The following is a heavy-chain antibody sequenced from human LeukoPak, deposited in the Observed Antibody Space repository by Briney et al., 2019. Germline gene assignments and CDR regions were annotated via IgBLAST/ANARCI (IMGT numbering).Heavy chain of an antibody. D-gene: IGHD6-13*01. CDR1: GFTFSSYG. V-gene: IGHV3-30*18. J-gene: IGHJ6*02. Sequence: GRSLRLSCAASGFTFSSYGMPWVRQAPGKGLEWMAVISYDGSNKYYADSVKGRFTTSRDNSKNTLYLQMNSLRAEDTAVYYCAKDRQYSSSWYSSYYYYYGMDVWGQGTTVTVSS. CDR3: AKDRQYSSSWYSSYYYYYGMDV. CDR2: ISYDGSNK.